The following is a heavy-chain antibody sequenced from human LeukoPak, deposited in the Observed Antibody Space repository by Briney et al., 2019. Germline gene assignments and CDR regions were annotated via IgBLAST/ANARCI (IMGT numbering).Heavy chain of an antibody. CDR3: MAESSSPWEGY. Sequence: GGSLRLSCADSGFTFSRHWMDCVRQAPGKGLEGVANIKEDGSVKNSVDSVKGRFTISRDNAKNSLYLQMNRLRAEDTAVYYCMAESSSPWEGYWGQGTLVSVSS. CDR1: GFTFSRHW. D-gene: IGHD6-6*01. CDR2: IKEDGSVK. V-gene: IGHV3-7*01. J-gene: IGHJ4*02.